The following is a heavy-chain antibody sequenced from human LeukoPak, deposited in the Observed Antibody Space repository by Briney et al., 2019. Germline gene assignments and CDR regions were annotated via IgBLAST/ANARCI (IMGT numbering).Heavy chain of an antibody. J-gene: IGHJ4*02. CDR2: FDPEDGET. Sequence: ASVKVSRKVSGYTLTELSMHWVRQAPGKGLEWMGGFDPEDGETIYAQKFQGRVTMTEDTSTDTAYMELSSLRSEDTAVYYCATFGHDYGGNIDYWGQGTLVTVSS. V-gene: IGHV1-24*01. CDR1: GYTLTELS. CDR3: ATFGHDYGGNIDY. D-gene: IGHD4-23*01.